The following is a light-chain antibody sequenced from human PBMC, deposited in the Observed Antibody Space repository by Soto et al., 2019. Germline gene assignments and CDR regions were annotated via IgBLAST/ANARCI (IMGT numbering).Light chain of an antibody. V-gene: IGKV3-20*01. Sequence: EIVLTQSPDTLSFCPGETATLSCRASQSVNSNYLAWYQQRPGQAPRLLVYCASSRATGIPDRFSGSGSGTDFTLTISRLEPEDFAMFYCQQYDNSITFGQGTRLEIE. CDR1: QSVNSNY. CDR3: QQYDNSIT. CDR2: CAS. J-gene: IGKJ5*01.